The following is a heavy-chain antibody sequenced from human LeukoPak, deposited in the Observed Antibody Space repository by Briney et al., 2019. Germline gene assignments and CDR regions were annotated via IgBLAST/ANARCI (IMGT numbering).Heavy chain of an antibody. CDR2: ISSSGSTI. Sequence: GGSLRLSCAASGFTFSSYEMNWVCQAPGKGLEWVSYISSSGSTIYYADSVKGRFTISRDNAKNSLYLQMNSLRAEDTAVYYCARERGYSGHNSDWGQGTLVTVSS. CDR3: ARERGYSGHNSD. D-gene: IGHD5-12*01. J-gene: IGHJ4*02. V-gene: IGHV3-48*03. CDR1: GFTFSSYE.